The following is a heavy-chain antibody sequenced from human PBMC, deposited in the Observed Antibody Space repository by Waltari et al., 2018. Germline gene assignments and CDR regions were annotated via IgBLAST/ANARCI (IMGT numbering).Heavy chain of an antibody. CDR3: AASGAQKLYYYYYMDV. V-gene: IGHV1-69*14. CDR2: IIPIFGTA. D-gene: IGHD1-26*01. J-gene: IGHJ6*03. CDR1: GGTFSSYA. Sequence: QVQLVQSGAEVKKPGSSVKVSCKASGGTFSSYAISWVRQAPGQGLEWMGGIIPIFGTANYAQKFQGRVTITADKSTSTAYMELSSLRSEDTAVYYCAASGAQKLYYYYYMDVWGKGTTVTVSS.